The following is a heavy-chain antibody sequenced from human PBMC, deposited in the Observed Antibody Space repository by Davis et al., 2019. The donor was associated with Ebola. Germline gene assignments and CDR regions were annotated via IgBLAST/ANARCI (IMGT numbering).Heavy chain of an antibody. D-gene: IGHD7-27*01. CDR1: GGSVSSGSYY. CDR2: IYYSGST. Sequence: PSETLSLTCTVSGGSVSSGSYYWSWIRQPPGKGLEWIGYIYYSGSTNYNPSLKSRVTISVDTSKNQFSLKLSSVTAADTAVYYCARDPWGGYFDYWGQGTLVTVSS. V-gene: IGHV4-61*01. J-gene: IGHJ4*02. CDR3: ARDPWGGYFDY.